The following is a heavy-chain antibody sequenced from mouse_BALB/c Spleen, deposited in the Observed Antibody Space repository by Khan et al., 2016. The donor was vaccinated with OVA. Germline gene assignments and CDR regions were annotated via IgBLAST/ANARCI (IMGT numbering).Heavy chain of an antibody. D-gene: IGHD1-1*01. CDR1: GFTFSTYG. Sequence: VQLKESGGDLVKPGGSLKLSCAASGFTFSTYGMSWVRQTPDKRLEWVATVSTGGGYTYYPDSVKGRFTISRDNAKNTLYLQMSGLKSEDTAMFYLTGLAYYYGGEGFAYWGQGTLVTVSA. J-gene: IGHJ3*01. CDR3: TGLAYYYGGEGFAY. V-gene: IGHV5-6*01. CDR2: VSTGGGYT.